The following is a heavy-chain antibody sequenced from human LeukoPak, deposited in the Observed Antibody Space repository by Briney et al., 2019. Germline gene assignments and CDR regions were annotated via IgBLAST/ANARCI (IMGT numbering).Heavy chain of an antibody. V-gene: IGHV1-2*02. CDR2: INPNSGGT. CDR3: AGRKPDCSGAYCTFDY. J-gene: IGHJ4*02. D-gene: IGHD2-15*01. CDR1: GYTFTGYY. Sequence: ASVKVSCKASGYTFTGYYMHWVRQAPGQGLEWMGWINPNSGGTNYAQKFQGRVTITRDTSISTAYMELSSLTSDDTAVYYCAGRKPDCSGAYCTFDYWGQGPWSPSPQ.